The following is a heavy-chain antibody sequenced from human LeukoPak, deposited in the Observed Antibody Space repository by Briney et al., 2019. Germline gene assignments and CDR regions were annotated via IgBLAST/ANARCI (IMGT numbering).Heavy chain of an antibody. CDR1: GFTFDDYA. J-gene: IGHJ3*02. CDR2: ISGNGDST. Sequence: PGGSLRLSCAASGFTFDDYAMHWVRQAPGKGLEWVSLISGNGDSTYYGDSVKGRFTISRDNAKNSLYLQMNSLRAEDTAVYYCARDLVQWELAAFDIWGQGTMVTVSS. CDR3: ARDLVQWELAAFDI. D-gene: IGHD1-26*01. V-gene: IGHV3-43*02.